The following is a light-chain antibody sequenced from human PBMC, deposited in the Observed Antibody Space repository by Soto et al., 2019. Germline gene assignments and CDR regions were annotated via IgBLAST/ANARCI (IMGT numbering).Light chain of an antibody. CDR1: SSDVGRYNY. CDR3: SSYAGSNIYV. CDR2: GVT. J-gene: IGLJ1*01. Sequence: QSSLSQPPSASGSPGHSFTFSCTGTSSDVGRYNYVSWYQQHPGKAPKLLIYGVTQRPSGVPDRFSGSKSGNTASLTVSGLQDEDEGYYYCSSYAGSNIYVFGTGTKVTVL. V-gene: IGLV2-8*01.